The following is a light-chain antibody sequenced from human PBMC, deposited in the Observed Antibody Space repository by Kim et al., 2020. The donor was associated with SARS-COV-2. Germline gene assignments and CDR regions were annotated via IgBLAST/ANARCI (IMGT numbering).Light chain of an antibody. CDR2: QDS. V-gene: IGLV3-1*01. Sequence: SYELTQPPSVSVSPGQTASITCSGDKLGDKYACWYQQKPAQSPVLVIYQDSKRPSAIPERFSCSHSGNTATLSISGTQAMDEADYYCLAWDSSTVVFGG. J-gene: IGLJ2*01. CDR1: KLGDKY. CDR3: LAWDSSTVV.